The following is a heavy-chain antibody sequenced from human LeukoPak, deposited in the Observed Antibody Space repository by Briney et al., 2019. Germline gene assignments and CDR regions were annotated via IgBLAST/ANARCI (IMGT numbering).Heavy chain of an antibody. CDR3: ASLSNYVFTLPA. J-gene: IGHJ5*02. CDR2: IYYSGST. V-gene: IGHV4-39*07. CDR1: YGSISISSYY. Sequence: PSETLSLTCTGSYGSISISSYYWCWIRQPPGKGLEWIGSIYYSGSTYYNPSLKSRVTISVDTSKNQFSLKLTSVTAADTAVYYCASLSNYVFTLPAWGQGTLVTVSS. D-gene: IGHD4-11*01.